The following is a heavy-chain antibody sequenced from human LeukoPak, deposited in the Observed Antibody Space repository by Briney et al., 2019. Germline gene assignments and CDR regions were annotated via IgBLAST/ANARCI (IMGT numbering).Heavy chain of an antibody. J-gene: IGHJ5*02. CDR3: ARDSSSWYVGLYNWFNP. V-gene: IGHV1-18*04. Sequence: GASVKVSCKASGYTFTSYGISWVRQAPGQGLEWMGWISAYHGNTNYAQKLQGRVTMTTDTSTSTAYMELRSLRSDDTAVYYCARDSSSWYVGLYNWFNPWGQGTLVTVSS. D-gene: IGHD6-13*01. CDR1: GYTFTSYG. CDR2: ISAYHGNT.